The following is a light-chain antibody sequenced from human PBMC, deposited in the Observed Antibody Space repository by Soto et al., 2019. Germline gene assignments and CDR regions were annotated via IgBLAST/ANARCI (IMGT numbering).Light chain of an antibody. V-gene: IGLV1-36*01. CDR1: TSNIGNNA. CDR2: YDD. Sequence: QSVLTQPPSVSEAPRQRVTISCSGSTSNIGNNAVNWYQHLPGKTPKLLVYYDDLVPSGVSDRFSGSKSGTSAALVIGGLQSEDEADYYCAVWDDRLNGWMFGGGTKLTVL. J-gene: IGLJ3*02. CDR3: AVWDDRLNGWM.